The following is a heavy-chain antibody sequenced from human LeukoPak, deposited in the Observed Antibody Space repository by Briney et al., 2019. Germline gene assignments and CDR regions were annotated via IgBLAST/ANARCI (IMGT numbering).Heavy chain of an antibody. CDR2: ISYDGSNK. CDR1: GFTFSSYG. J-gene: IGHJ5*02. Sequence: GGSLRLSCAASGFTFSSYGMHWVRQAPGKGLEWVAVISYDGSNKYYADSVKGRFTISRDNSKNTLYLQMNSLRAEDTAVYYCARDYTGGGFDPWGQGTLVTVSS. D-gene: IGHD2-2*02. V-gene: IGHV3-30*03. CDR3: ARDYTGGGFDP.